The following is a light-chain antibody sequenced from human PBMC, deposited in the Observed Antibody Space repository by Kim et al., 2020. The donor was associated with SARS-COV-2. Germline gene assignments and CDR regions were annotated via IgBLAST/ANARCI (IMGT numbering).Light chain of an antibody. V-gene: IGLV6-57*02. Sequence: KTEPIAGTGSGGNIATNYWQVYRQRPGSAPATVIYENNQRPSGVPDRFSGSIDSSSNSASLTISGLKTEDEADYYCQSYDSSSHWVFGGGTQLTVL. CDR3: QSYDSSSHWV. J-gene: IGLJ3*02. CDR1: GGNIATNY. CDR2: ENN.